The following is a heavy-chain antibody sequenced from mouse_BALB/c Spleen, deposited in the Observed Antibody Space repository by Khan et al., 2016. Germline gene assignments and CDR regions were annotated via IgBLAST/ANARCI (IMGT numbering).Heavy chain of an antibody. Sequence: QVQLKQSDAELVKPGASVKISCKASGYTFIDCAIHWVKQKPEQGLEWIGYVSPGNGDIKNNEKFKGKATLTADKSSNTAYMQLNSLTSEDSTVYFCSVGHYYFEYWGQGTTLTVSS. V-gene: IGHV1S53*02. CDR1: GYTFIDCA. J-gene: IGHJ2*01. D-gene: IGHD6-1*01. CDR3: SVGHYYFEY. CDR2: VSPGNGDI.